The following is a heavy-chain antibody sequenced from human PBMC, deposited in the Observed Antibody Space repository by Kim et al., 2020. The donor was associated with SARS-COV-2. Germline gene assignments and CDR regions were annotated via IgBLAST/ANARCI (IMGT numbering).Heavy chain of an antibody. V-gene: IGHV4-34*01. D-gene: IGHD3-10*01. Sequence: SETLSLTCAVYGGSFSGYYWSWIRQPPGKGLEWIGEINHSGSNNYNPSLKSRVTISVDTSKNQFSLKLSSVTAADTAVYYCARGRITMVRGVITYFDYWGQRTLVTVSS. CDR2: INHSGSN. CDR1: GGSFSGYY. CDR3: ARGRITMVRGVITYFDY. J-gene: IGHJ4*02.